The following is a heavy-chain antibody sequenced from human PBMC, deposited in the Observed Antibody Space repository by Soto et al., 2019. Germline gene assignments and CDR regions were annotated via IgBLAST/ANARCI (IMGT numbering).Heavy chain of an antibody. D-gene: IGHD2-15*01. CDR2: IYSGGST. J-gene: IGHJ1*01. CDR3: ARENDNYCSGGSCSSGPTQH. Sequence: PGGSLRLSCAASGFTVSSNYMSWVRQAPGKGLEWVSVIYSGGSTYYADSVKGRFTISRHNSKNTLYLQMNSLRAEDTAVYYCARENDNYCSGGSCSSGPTQHCGKATLLTVSS. V-gene: IGHV3-53*04. CDR1: GFTVSSNY.